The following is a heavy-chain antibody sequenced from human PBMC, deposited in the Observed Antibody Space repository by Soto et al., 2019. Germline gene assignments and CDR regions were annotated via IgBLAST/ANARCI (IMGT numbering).Heavy chain of an antibody. J-gene: IGHJ4*02. V-gene: IGHV1-8*01. CDR1: GYSFTGLD. Sequence: ASVKVSCKASGYSFTGLDINWVRQAAGQGLEWMGWMQPSSGRTGYAQKFQGRVTMTRDTSINTAYMELSSLTSDDTAFYYCARGVTAGVDYWGQGTLVTVSS. CDR3: ARGVTAGVDY. CDR2: MQPSSGRT. D-gene: IGHD1-26*01.